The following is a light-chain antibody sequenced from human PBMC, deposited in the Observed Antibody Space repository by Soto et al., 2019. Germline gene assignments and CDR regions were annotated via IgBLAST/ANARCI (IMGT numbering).Light chain of an antibody. J-gene: IGKJ2*01. CDR1: QSVSSSY. V-gene: IGKV3-20*01. CDR2: GAS. Sequence: EIVLTQSPGTLSLSPGERATLSCRASQSVSSSYLAWYQQKPGQAPRLLIYGASSRATGIPDRFSGSGSGTDFTLTISRLEPEDFAVYYCQQYGSSPPVTTLYTFGQGTKLEIK. CDR3: QQYGSSPPVTTLYT.